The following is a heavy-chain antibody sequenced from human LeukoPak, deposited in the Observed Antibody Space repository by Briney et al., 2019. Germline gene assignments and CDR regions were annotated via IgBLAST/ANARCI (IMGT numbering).Heavy chain of an antibody. D-gene: IGHD4-17*01. J-gene: IGHJ1*01. CDR1: GFTFSSYA. V-gene: IGHV3-23*01. Sequence: GGSLRLSCAASGFTFSSYAMSWVRQAPGKGLEWVSAISGSGGSTYYADSVKGRFTISRDNSKNTLYLQMNSLRAEDTAVYYCAKDRTLIYYYGGNYAFQHWGQGTLVTVSS. CDR2: ISGSGGST. CDR3: AKDRTLIYYYGGNYAFQH.